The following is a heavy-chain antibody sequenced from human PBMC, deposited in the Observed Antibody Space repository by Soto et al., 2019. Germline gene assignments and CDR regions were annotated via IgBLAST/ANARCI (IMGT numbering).Heavy chain of an antibody. V-gene: IGHV4-39*07. Sequence: SETLSLTCTVSGGSISSSTYYWGWMRQPPGKGLEWIASFFIGGSTNYNPSLKSRVTISVDKSKNQFSLKLSSVTAADTAVYYCARVDMTTVITNWFDPWGQGTLVTVSS. J-gene: IGHJ5*02. D-gene: IGHD4-17*01. CDR3: ARVDMTTVITNWFDP. CDR1: GGSISSSTYY. CDR2: FFIGGST.